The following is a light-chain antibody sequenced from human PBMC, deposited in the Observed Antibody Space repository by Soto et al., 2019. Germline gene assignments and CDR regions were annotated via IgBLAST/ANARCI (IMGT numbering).Light chain of an antibody. CDR2: EVS. CDR3: CSYAGSSTLV. Sequence: QSALTQPASVSGSPGQSITISCTGTSSDVGSYKFVSWYQQHPVKAPKLMIYEVSKRPSGVSNRFSGSKSGNTASLTISGLQAEDEADYYCCSYAGSSTLVFGGGTKVTVL. CDR1: SSDVGSYKF. J-gene: IGLJ2*01. V-gene: IGLV2-23*02.